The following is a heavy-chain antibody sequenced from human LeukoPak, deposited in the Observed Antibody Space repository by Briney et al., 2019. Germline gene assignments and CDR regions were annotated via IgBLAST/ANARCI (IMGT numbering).Heavy chain of an antibody. CDR3: SSIMTTVTIGLTLVDY. J-gene: IGHJ4*02. V-gene: IGHV3-48*03. Sequence: GGSLRLSCAASGFAFSSYEMNWVRQAPGKGLEWVSYISSSDSIIYYADSVKGRFTISRDNAKNSLYLQMNSLRAEDTAVYYCSSIMTTVTIGLTLVDYWGQGTLVTVSS. CDR2: ISSSDSII. CDR1: GFAFSSYE. D-gene: IGHD4-17*01.